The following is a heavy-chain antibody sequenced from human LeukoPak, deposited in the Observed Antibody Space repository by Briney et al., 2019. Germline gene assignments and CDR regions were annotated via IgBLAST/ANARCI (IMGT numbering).Heavy chain of an antibody. V-gene: IGHV3-53*01. CDR3: AGGSGWFAPHFDY. CDR1: GFTVSSYY. D-gene: IGHD6-19*01. Sequence: PGGSLRVSCAASGFTVSSYYMSCVRQAPGKGLEWVSVIYSGGSTYYADSVKGRFTISRDNSKNTLYLQMNSLRAEDTAVYYCAGGSGWFAPHFDYWGQGTLVTVYS. J-gene: IGHJ4*02. CDR2: IYSGGST.